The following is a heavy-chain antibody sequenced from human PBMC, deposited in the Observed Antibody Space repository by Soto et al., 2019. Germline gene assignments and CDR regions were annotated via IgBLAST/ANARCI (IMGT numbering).Heavy chain of an antibody. V-gene: IGHV2-5*02. Sequence: QITLKESGPTLVKPTQTLTLTCTFSGFSLSTSGVGVGWIRQPPGKALEWLALIYWDDDKRYSPSLKSRLTITKDTSKNQVVLTMTTMDPVDTATYYCAHRGASVLRYFGQGMDVWGQGTTVTVSS. J-gene: IGHJ6*02. CDR2: IYWDDDK. D-gene: IGHD3-9*01. CDR1: GFSLSTSGVG. CDR3: AHRGASVLRYFGQGMDV.